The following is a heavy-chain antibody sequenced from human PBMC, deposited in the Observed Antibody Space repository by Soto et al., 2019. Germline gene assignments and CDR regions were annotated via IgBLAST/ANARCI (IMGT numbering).Heavy chain of an antibody. D-gene: IGHD3-16*02. CDR2: ISAYNGNT. V-gene: IGHV1-18*01. CDR1: GYTFTNYG. CDR3: ARDRRYDYVWGSYRYDAFDI. J-gene: IGHJ3*02. Sequence: ASVKVSCKXSGYTFTNYGISWVRQAPGQGLEWMGWISAYNGNTNYAQKLQGRVTMTTDTSTSTAYIELRSLRSDDTAVYYCARDRRYDYVWGSYRYDAFDIWGQGTMVTV.